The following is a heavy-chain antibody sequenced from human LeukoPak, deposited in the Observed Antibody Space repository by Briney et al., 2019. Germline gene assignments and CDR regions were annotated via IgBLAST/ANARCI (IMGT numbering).Heavy chain of an antibody. V-gene: IGHV1-2*02. D-gene: IGHD1-1*01. J-gene: IGHJ4*02. CDR1: VYTFTVYY. CDR3: ASVETGTPFDY. CDR2: INPNSGGT. Sequence: ASVKVSCKSSVYTFTVYYMHWVRRAPGQGLEWMGWINPNSGGTNYAQKFQGRVTMTRDTSISTAYMELSRLSSDDTAVYYCASVETGTPFDYWGQGTLVTVSS.